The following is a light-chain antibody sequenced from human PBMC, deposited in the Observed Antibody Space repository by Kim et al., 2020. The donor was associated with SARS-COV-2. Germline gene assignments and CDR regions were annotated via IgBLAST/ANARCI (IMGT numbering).Light chain of an antibody. Sequence: ETVLTQSPGTLSLSPGERATLSCRASQSVSSNYLAWYQQNPGQAPRLLIYGASSRATGIPDRFSGSGSGTDFTLTISRLEPEDFAVYYCQQYANSPLTFGGGTKLEIK. CDR3: QQYANSPLT. J-gene: IGKJ4*01. CDR2: GAS. CDR1: QSVSSNY. V-gene: IGKV3-20*01.